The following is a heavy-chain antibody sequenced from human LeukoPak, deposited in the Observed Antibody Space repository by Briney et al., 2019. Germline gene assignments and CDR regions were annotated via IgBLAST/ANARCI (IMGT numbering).Heavy chain of an antibody. CDR1: GCTLSRYW. Sequence: GGSLRLSCAVSGCTLSRYWMHWVRQAPGKGLAWVSHINSDGSSATYADSVKGRLTISRDNAKNTVYLQMNSLRAEDTAVYYCARGGVGCFDYWGQGALVTVSS. CDR3: ARGGVGCFDY. D-gene: IGHD6-19*01. CDR2: INSDGSSA. J-gene: IGHJ4*02. V-gene: IGHV3-74*01.